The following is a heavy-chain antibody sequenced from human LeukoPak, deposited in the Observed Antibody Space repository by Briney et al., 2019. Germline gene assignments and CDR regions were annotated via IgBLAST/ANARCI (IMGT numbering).Heavy chain of an antibody. J-gene: IGHJ4*02. D-gene: IGHD3-22*01. CDR3: ASHYDSSGTLDY. V-gene: IGHV3-66*04. CDR2: IYSGGST. Sequence: GGSLRLSCAASGFTVSSNYMSWVRQAPGKGLEWVSVIYSGGSTYYADSVKGRFSISRDNSKNTLYLRMNSLRAEDTAVYYCASHYDSSGTLDYWGQGTLVTVSS. CDR1: GFTVSSNY.